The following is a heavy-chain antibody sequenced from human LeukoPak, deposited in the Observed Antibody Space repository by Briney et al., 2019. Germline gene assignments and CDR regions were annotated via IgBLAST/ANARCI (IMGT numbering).Heavy chain of an antibody. V-gene: IGHV1-69*01. CDR3: ARGPHGYSGYDALDY. J-gene: IGHJ4*02. CDR1: RGTFSSYA. Sequence: ASVKVSCKASRGTFSSYAISWVRQAPGQGLEWMGGTIPIFGTANYAQKFQGRVTITADESTSTAYMELSSLRSEDTAVYYCARGPHGYSGYDALDYWGQGTLVTVSS. D-gene: IGHD5-12*01. CDR2: TIPIFGTA.